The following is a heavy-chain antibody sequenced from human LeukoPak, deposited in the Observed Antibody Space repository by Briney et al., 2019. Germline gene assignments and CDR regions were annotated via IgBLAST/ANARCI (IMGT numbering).Heavy chain of an antibody. D-gene: IGHD6-19*01. CDR3: ARDGRQWLAHTY. Sequence: GGSLRLSCAASGFTFSSYWMSWVRQAPGKGLEWVANIKQDGSDKYYVDSVKGRYTISRDNAKNSLYLQMNILRAEDTALYYCARDGRQWLAHTYWGQGIMVTVSS. J-gene: IGHJ4*02. CDR1: GFTFSSYW. V-gene: IGHV3-7*01. CDR2: IKQDGSDK.